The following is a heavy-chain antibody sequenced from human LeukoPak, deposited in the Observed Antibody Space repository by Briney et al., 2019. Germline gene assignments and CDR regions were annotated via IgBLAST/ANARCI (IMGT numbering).Heavy chain of an antibody. J-gene: IGHJ3*02. CDR2: IIPIFGTA. V-gene: IGHV1-69*05. CDR1: GGTFSSYA. D-gene: IGHD3-9*01. CDR3: ARAGGFSSSLRYFDWLGAQAHSNDAFDI. Sequence: ASVKVSCKASGGTFSSYAISWVRQAPGQGLEWMGGIIPIFGTANYAQKFQGRVTITTDESTSTAYMELRSLRSDDTAVYYCARAGGFSSSLRYFDWLGAQAHSNDAFDIWGQGTMVTVSS.